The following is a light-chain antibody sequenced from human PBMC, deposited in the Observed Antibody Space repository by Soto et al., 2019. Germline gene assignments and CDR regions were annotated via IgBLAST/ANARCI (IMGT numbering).Light chain of an antibody. CDR3: QQLRSYPST. J-gene: IGKJ4*01. V-gene: IGKV1-9*01. Sequence: HLTQSPFSLSASVGARATITCRASQDIAIYLAWYQQKPGEAPKLLIYAASTLHGGVPSRFSGSGSGTDFALTITSLQAEDFATYYCQQLRSYPSTFGGGTKVDIK. CDR2: AAS. CDR1: QDIAIY.